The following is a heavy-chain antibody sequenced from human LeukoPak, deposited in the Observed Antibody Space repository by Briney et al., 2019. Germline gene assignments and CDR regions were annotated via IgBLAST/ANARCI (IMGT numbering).Heavy chain of an antibody. Sequence: GESLKISCKGSGYSFDSYWIGWVRQLPGKGLEWMGIIYPDDSDTRYSPSFQGQVTFSADTSINTAYLQWSSPKASDTAMYYCARPAVAGTDGYFQHWGQGTLVTVSS. D-gene: IGHD6-19*01. CDR2: IYPDDSDT. CDR1: GYSFDSYW. J-gene: IGHJ1*01. V-gene: IGHV5-51*01. CDR3: ARPAVAGTDGYFQH.